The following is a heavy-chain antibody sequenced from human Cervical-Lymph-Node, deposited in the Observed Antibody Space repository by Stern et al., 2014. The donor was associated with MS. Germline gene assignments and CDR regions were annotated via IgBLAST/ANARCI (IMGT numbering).Heavy chain of an antibody. J-gene: IGHJ4*02. V-gene: IGHV3-30*01. D-gene: IGHD6-19*01. CDR2: TSYDGSNK. CDR3: ARVKGSNSWSQPLDS. Sequence: VQSGRSLRLSCAASGFAFSTYTMHWVRQAPGKGLEWVAVTSYDGSNKYYAGSVRGRFTISRDNSKNTAYLQMDSLRGDDTALYYCARVKGSNSWSQPLDSWGQGTLVTVSS. CDR1: GFAFSTYT.